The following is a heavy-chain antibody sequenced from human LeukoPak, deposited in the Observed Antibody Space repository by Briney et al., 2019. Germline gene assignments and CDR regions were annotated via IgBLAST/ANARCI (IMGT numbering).Heavy chain of an antibody. J-gene: IGHJ4*02. CDR1: GGSISSYY. CDR2: IYYSGST. Sequence: SETLSLTCTVSGGSISSYYWSWIRQPPGKGLEWIGYIYYSGSTNYNPSLKSRVTISVDTSKNQFSQKLSSVTAADTAVYYCARGLRIVATTHFDYWGQGTLVTVSS. D-gene: IGHD5-12*01. V-gene: IGHV4-59*12. CDR3: ARGLRIVATTHFDY.